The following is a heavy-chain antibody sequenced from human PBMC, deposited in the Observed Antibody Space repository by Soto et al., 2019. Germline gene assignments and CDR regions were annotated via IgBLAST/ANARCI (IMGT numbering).Heavy chain of an antibody. CDR3: ARDREIVATIAIDY. D-gene: IGHD5-12*01. Sequence: SGGSLRLSCAASGFTFSSYAMHWVRQAPGKGLEWVAVISYDGSNKYYADSVKGRFTISRDNSKNTLYLQMNSLRAEDTAVYYCARDREIVATIAIDYWGQGTLVTVSS. CDR1: GFTFSSYA. J-gene: IGHJ4*02. V-gene: IGHV3-30-3*01. CDR2: ISYDGSNK.